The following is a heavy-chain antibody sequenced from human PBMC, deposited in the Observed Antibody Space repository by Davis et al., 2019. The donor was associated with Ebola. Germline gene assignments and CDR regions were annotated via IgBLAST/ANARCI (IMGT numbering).Heavy chain of an antibody. D-gene: IGHD6-13*01. CDR2: ISYDGSNK. Sequence: PGGSLRLSCAASGFTFSSYGMHWVRQAPGKGLEWVAVISYDGSNKYYADSVKGRFTISRDNAKNSLYLQMNSLRAEDTAVYYCARGPLAAAGTVYFDYWGQGTLVTVSS. J-gene: IGHJ4*02. CDR1: GFTFSSYG. CDR3: ARGPLAAAGTVYFDY. V-gene: IGHV3-30*03.